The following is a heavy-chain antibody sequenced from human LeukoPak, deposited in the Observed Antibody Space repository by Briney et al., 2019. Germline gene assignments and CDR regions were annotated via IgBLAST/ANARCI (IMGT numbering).Heavy chain of an antibody. CDR3: ARDGSGVWFDY. D-gene: IGHD3-10*01. J-gene: IGHJ4*02. CDR1: GYTFTSYG. Sequence: ASVKASCKASGYTFTSYGISWVRQAPGQGLEWMGWISAYNGNTNYAQKFQGRVTLTTDTSTSTAYMELRSLRSDDTAVYYCARDGSGVWFDYWGQGTLVTVSS. CDR2: ISAYNGNT. V-gene: IGHV1-18*01.